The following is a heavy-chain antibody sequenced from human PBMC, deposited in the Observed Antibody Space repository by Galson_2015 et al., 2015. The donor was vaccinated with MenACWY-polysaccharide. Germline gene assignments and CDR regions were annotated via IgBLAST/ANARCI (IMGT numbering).Heavy chain of an antibody. J-gene: IGHJ6*02. CDR3: AKDSGALIAARPSYYYYGMDV. Sequence: SLRLSCAASGFTFDDYAMHWVRQAPGKGLEWVSGISWNSGSIGYADSVKGRFTISRDNAKNSLYLQMNSLRAEDTALYYCAKDSGALIAARPSYYYYGMDVWGQGTTVTVSS. CDR2: ISWNSGSI. D-gene: IGHD6-6*01. V-gene: IGHV3-9*01. CDR1: GFTFDDYA.